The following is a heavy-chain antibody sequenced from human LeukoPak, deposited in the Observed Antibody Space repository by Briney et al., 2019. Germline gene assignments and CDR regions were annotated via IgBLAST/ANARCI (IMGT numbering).Heavy chain of an antibody. V-gene: IGHV3-21*01. CDR3: ARDRPSYMDV. CDR1: GFTFSTYS. Sequence: GGSLRLSCAASGFTFSTYSMNWVRQAPGKGLEWVSSISSSSSYIYYADSVKGRFTISRDNAKNSLYLQMNSLRAEDTAVYYCARDRPSYMDVWGKGTTVTVSS. CDR2: ISSSSSYI. J-gene: IGHJ6*03.